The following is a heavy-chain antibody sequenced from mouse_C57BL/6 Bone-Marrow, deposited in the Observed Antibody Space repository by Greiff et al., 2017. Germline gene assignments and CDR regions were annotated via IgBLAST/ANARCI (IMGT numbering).Heavy chain of an antibody. CDR1: GFNIKDDY. CDR3: TLYGPFAY. V-gene: IGHV14-4*01. J-gene: IGHJ3*01. Sequence: DVKLQESGAELVRPGASVKLSCTASGFNIKDDYMHWVKQRPEQGLEWIGWIDPENGDTEYASKFQGKATITADTSSNTAYLQLSSLTSEDTAVYYCTLYGPFAYWGQGTLVTVSA. CDR2: IDPENGDT. D-gene: IGHD1-1*01.